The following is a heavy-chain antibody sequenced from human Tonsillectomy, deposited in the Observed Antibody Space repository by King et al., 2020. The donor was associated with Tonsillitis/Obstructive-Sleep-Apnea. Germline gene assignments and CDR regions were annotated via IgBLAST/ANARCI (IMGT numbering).Heavy chain of an antibody. D-gene: IGHD3-3*01. CDR3: ARAPEGHYDFWSVYYRPDAFDL. J-gene: IGHJ3*01. CDR2: INHSGST. V-gene: IGHV4-34*01. Sequence: VQLQQWGAGLLKPSETLSLTCGVYGGSFSDNYWSWIRQPPGKGLEWMGQINHSGSTNYNPSLKSRVTISVDTSKNQFSLKLSSVTAADTAVYYCARAPEGHYDFWSVYYRPDAFDLWGQGTMVTVSS. CDR1: GGSFSDNY.